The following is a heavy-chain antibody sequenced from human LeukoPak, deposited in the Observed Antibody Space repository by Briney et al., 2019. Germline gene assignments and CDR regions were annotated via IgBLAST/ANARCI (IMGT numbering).Heavy chain of an antibody. Sequence: GGSLRLPCAASGFTFSSYEMNWVRQAPGKGLEWASYISSSGSSIYYAGSVKGRFTISRDNAKNSLYLQMNSLRAEDTAVYYCAREDYGSGSYTYWGQGTLVTVSS. CDR3: AREDYGSGSYTY. D-gene: IGHD3-10*01. J-gene: IGHJ4*02. V-gene: IGHV3-48*03. CDR1: GFTFSSYE. CDR2: ISSSGSSI.